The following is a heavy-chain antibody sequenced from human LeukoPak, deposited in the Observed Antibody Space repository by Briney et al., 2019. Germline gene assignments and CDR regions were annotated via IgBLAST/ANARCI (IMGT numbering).Heavy chain of an antibody. Sequence: GGSLRLSCAASGFTVSSNYMSWARQAPGKGLEWVSIFYSGGSTYYADSVRGRFTISRDNSKNTLYLQMNSLRAEDTAVYYCARDPGYGDYVNYFDYWGQGTLVTVSS. V-gene: IGHV3-66*01. CDR3: ARDPGYGDYVNYFDY. D-gene: IGHD4-17*01. CDR2: FYSGGST. CDR1: GFTVSSNY. J-gene: IGHJ4*02.